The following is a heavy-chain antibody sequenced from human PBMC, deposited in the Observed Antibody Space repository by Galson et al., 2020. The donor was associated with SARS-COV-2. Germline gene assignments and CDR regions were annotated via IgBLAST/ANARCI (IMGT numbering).Heavy chain of an antibody. D-gene: IGHD4-17*01. V-gene: IGHV3-33*01. CDR1: ALSFTTDG. CDR2: IWYDGSKK. J-gene: IGHJ6*02. Sequence: TGGSLRLSCVASALSFTTDGMHWVRQAPGKGLEWVAIIWYDGSKKYYGDSVRGRFSISRDNSKNTLYLQMDSLRPEDTAMYYCARSYGDSRFGMDVWGQGTTVTVSS. CDR3: ARSYGDSRFGMDV.